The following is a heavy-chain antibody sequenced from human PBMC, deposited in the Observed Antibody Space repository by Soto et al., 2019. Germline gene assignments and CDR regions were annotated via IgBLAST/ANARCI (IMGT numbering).Heavy chain of an antibody. V-gene: IGHV4-30-4*01. Sequence: SETLSLTCTVSGGSISSGDYYWSWIRQPPGKGLEWIGYIYYSGSTYYNPSLKSRVTISVDTSKNQFSLKLSSVTAADTAVYYCAREQGDYYYYGMDVWGQGTTVTVS. CDR2: IYYSGST. CDR1: GGSISSGDYY. J-gene: IGHJ6*02. CDR3: AREQGDYYYYGMDV. D-gene: IGHD1-26*01.